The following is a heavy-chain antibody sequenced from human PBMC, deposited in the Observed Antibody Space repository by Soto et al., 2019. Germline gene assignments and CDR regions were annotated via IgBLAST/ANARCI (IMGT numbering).Heavy chain of an antibody. J-gene: IGHJ6*02. CDR1: GGSISSSSYY. CDR2: IYYSGST. Sequence: SETLSLTCTVSGGSISSSSYYWGWIRQPPGKGLEWIGSIYYSGSTYYNPSLKSRVTISVDTSKNQFSLKLSSVTAADTAVYYCARPRGYSYGRDGMDVWGQGTTVTVSS. V-gene: IGHV4-39*01. D-gene: IGHD5-18*01. CDR3: ARPRGYSYGRDGMDV.